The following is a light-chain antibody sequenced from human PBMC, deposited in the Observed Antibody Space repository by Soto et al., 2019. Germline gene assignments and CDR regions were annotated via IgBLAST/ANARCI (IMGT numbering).Light chain of an antibody. CDR1: QSVSTD. V-gene: IGKV3-15*01. J-gene: IGKJ1*01. Sequence: VVMTQSPATLSVSPEERATLSCTASQSVSTDLAWYQQKPGQAPRLLIYDASARVTDIPARFSGSGSGTEFSLTISSLQSEDFAVYYCHQYNNWPRTFGQGTKVEIK. CDR3: HQYNNWPRT. CDR2: DAS.